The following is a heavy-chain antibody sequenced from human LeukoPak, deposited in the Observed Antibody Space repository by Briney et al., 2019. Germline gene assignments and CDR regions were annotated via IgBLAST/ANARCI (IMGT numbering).Heavy chain of an antibody. CDR2: ISSSSSYI. CDR3: AKTERPLGYGDYTFDY. J-gene: IGHJ4*02. CDR1: GFTFSSYS. Sequence: GGSLRLSCAASGFTFSSYSMNWVRQAPGKGLEWVSSISSSSSYIYCADSVKGRFTISRDNAKNSLYLQMNSLRAEDTAVYYCAKTERPLGYGDYTFDYWGQGTLVTVSS. V-gene: IGHV3-21*01. D-gene: IGHD4-17*01.